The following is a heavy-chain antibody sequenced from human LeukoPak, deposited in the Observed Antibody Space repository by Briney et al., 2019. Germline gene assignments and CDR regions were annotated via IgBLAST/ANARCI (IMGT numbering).Heavy chain of an antibody. V-gene: IGHV3-23*01. D-gene: IGHD2-15*01. J-gene: IGHJ6*03. CDR3: PTPVVVVRYMDV. Sequence: PGGSLRLSCAASGFTFSSYAMSWVRQAPGKGLEWVSAISGSGGSTYYADSVKGRFTISRDNSKNTLYLQMNSLRAEDTAVYYCPTPVVVVRYMDVWGKGTTVTVSS. CDR2: ISGSGGST. CDR1: GFTFSSYA.